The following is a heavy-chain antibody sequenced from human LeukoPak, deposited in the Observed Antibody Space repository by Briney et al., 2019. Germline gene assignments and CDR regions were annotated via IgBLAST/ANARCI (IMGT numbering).Heavy chain of an antibody. D-gene: IGHD3-22*01. V-gene: IGHV4-61*02. CDR3: ARGLENYYDSSGFGNWFDP. CDR1: GASISSGRYY. Sequence: SETLSLTCNVSGASISSGRYYWSWIRQPAGKGLEWIGRIYSRGSTNYNPSLKSRVTISVDTSKNQFSLKLSSVTAADTAVYYCARGLENYYDSSGFGNWFDPWGQGTLVTVSS. CDR2: IYSRGST. J-gene: IGHJ5*02.